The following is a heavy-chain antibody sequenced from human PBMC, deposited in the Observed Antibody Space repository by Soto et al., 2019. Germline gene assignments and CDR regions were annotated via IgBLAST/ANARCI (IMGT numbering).Heavy chain of an antibody. Sequence: QVQLVESGGGLVKPGGSLRLSCAASGFTFSDYYMSWIRQAPGKGLEWVSYISSSGSTIYYADSVKGRFTISRDNAKNSLYLQMNSLRAEDTAVYYCARDLGSSRSVSQWGIAVASKVAFDIWGQGTMVTVSS. CDR2: ISSSGSTI. CDR3: ARDLGSSRSVSQWGIAVASKVAFDI. J-gene: IGHJ3*02. CDR1: GFTFSDYY. D-gene: IGHD6-19*01. V-gene: IGHV3-11*01.